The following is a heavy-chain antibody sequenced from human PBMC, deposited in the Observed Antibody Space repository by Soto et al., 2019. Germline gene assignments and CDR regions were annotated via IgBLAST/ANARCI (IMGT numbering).Heavy chain of an antibody. CDR3: TTVDMVRGGLYYYYGMDV. Sequence: PGGSLRLSCAASGFTFSDAWINWVRQAPGKGLEWVGRIKSKTGGGTTDYAAPVKGRFTISRDDSKNTLYLQMNSLKTEDTAVYYCTTVDMVRGGLYYYYGMDVWGQGTTVTVSS. CDR2: IKSKTGGGTT. D-gene: IGHD3-10*01. V-gene: IGHV3-15*07. CDR1: GFTFSDAW. J-gene: IGHJ6*02.